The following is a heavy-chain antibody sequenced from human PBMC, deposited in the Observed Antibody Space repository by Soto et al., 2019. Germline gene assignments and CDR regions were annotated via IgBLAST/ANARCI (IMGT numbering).Heavy chain of an antibody. V-gene: IGHV4-61*01. Sequence: PSETLSLTCTVSGGSVSSGSYYWSWIRQPPGKGLEWIGYIYYSGSTNYNPSLKSRVTISVDTSKNPFSLKLSSVTAADTAVYYCAASCSYGWKCVAGYYYGMDVWGQGTTVTVSS. D-gene: IGHD5-18*01. CDR2: IYYSGST. J-gene: IGHJ6*02. CDR1: GGSVSSGSYY. CDR3: AASCSYGWKCVAGYYYGMDV.